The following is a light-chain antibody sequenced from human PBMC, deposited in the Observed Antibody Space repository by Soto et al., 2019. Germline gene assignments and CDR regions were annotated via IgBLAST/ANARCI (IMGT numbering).Light chain of an antibody. V-gene: IGLV2-11*01. CDR3: CSYAGSPRYV. CDR2: DVS. Sequence: QSALTQPRSVSGSPGQSVTISCTGTSSDVGGYNYVSWYQQHPGKAPKVMIYDVSERPSGVPDRFSGSKSGNTASLTISGLHAEDEADYCCCSYAGSPRYVFGTGTKLTVL. J-gene: IGLJ1*01. CDR1: SSDVGGYNY.